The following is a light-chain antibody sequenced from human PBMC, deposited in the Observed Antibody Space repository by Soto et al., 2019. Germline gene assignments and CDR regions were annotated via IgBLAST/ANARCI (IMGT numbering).Light chain of an antibody. CDR3: HQYGSSPPWT. Sequence: EIVMTQSPATLSGSPGEGATVSFMASQSVSSHLAWYQHKPGQAPSLVIYDASNRATGIPDRFSGSGSGTDFTLTISRLEPEDFAVYYCHQYGSSPPWTFGQGTKVDI. CDR1: QSVSSH. J-gene: IGKJ1*01. CDR2: DAS. V-gene: IGKV3-20*01.